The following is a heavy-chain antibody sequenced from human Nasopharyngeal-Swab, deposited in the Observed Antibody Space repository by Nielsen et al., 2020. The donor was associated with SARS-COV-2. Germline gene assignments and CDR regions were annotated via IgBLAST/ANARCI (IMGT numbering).Heavy chain of an antibody. V-gene: IGHV3-30-3*01. D-gene: IGHD6-13*01. CDR3: ARDQGSSWYTYYYYYGMDV. Sequence: GESLQISCAASGFTFSSYAMHWVRQAPGKGLEWVAVISYDGSKKYYADSVKGRFTISRDNSKNTLYLQMNSLRAEDTAVYYCARDQGSSWYTYYYYYGMDVWGQGTTVTVSS. J-gene: IGHJ6*02. CDR1: GFTFSSYA. CDR2: ISYDGSKK.